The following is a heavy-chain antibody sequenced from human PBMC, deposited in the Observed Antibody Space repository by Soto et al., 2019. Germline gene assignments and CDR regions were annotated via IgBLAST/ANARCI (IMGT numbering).Heavy chain of an antibody. V-gene: IGHV3-7*03. Sequence: GGSLRISCYVSGFALSRYSMTLVLQAPGKGLEWVSKIPQEGSDGHYVYSVKCRFTISRDNAKNSVYLQMNSLRAEDTAVYYCARDQLILPAHDFYYGSDVWGQGAKVTVSS. D-gene: IGHD2-21*02. J-gene: IGHJ6*02. CDR1: GFALSRYS. CDR3: ARDQLILPAHDFYYGSDV. CDR2: IPQEGSDG.